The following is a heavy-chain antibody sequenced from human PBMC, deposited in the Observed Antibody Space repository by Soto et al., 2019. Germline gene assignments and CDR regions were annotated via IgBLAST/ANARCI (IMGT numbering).Heavy chain of an antibody. Sequence: EVQLLESGGGSVQRGGSLRLSCAASGLTFSSYAMSWVRQAPGKGLEWVAGISNSGGSTYYADSVKGRLTISRDNSKNTLSLQLNSLRAEDTAIYYCAKDRGFSYWHFDLWGRGTLVTVSS. CDR3: AKDRGFSYWHFDL. D-gene: IGHD3-10*01. V-gene: IGHV3-23*01. CDR1: GLTFSSYA. CDR2: ISNSGGST. J-gene: IGHJ2*01.